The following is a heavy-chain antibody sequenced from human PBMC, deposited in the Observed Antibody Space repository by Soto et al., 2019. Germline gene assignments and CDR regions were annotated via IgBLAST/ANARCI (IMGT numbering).Heavy chain of an antibody. CDR2: INPSGGST. J-gene: IGHJ4*02. CDR1: GYTFTSYY. D-gene: IGHD3-9*01. CDR3: ARDTTSDRYVLRYFDWLSEY. V-gene: IGHV1-46*01. Sequence: ASVKVSCKASGYTFTSYYMHWVRQAPGQGLEWMGIINPSGGSTSYAQKFQGRVTMTRDTSTSTVYMELSSLRSEDTAVYYCARDTTSDRYVLRYFDWLSEYWGQGTLVNGSS.